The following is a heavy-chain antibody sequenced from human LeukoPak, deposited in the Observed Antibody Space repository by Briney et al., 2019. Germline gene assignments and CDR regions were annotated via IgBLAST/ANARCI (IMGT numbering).Heavy chain of an antibody. Sequence: SETLSLTCAVYGGSFSGYYWSWIRQPPGKGLEWIGEINHSGSTNYNPSLKSRVTISVDTSKNQFSLKLSSVTAADTAVYYCARGARGWYLRYWGQGTLVTVSS. CDR3: ARGARGWYLRY. CDR1: GGSFSGYY. D-gene: IGHD6-19*01. V-gene: IGHV4-34*01. J-gene: IGHJ4*02. CDR2: INHSGST.